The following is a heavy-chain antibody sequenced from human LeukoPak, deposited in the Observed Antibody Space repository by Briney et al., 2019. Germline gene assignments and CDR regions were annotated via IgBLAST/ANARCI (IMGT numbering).Heavy chain of an antibody. J-gene: IGHJ4*02. D-gene: IGHD5-18*01. V-gene: IGHV3-30*02. CDR2: IRYDGSNK. CDR1: GFTLSSYG. CDR3: AKERDTAMVTIDY. Sequence: GGSLRLSCAAPGFTLSSYGMHWVRQAPGKGLEWVAFIRYDGSNKYYADSVRGRFTISRDNSKNTLYLQMNSLRAEDTAVYYCAKERDTAMVTIDYWGQGTLVTVSS.